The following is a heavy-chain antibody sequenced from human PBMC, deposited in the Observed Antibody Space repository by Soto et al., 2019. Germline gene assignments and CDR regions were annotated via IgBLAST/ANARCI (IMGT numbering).Heavy chain of an antibody. D-gene: IGHD4-17*01. Sequence: QVQLVQSGAEVKKPGSSVKVSCKASGGTFSSYAISWVRQAPGQGLEWMGGIIPIFGTANYAQKFQARVTNAPDESPSLAARALSSLSSEDPAVYYCARGGTTVTSRPGDPWGQGTLVTVSS. CDR2: IIPIFGTA. V-gene: IGHV1-69*05. CDR3: ARGGTTVTSRPGDP. CDR1: GGTFSSYA. J-gene: IGHJ5*02.